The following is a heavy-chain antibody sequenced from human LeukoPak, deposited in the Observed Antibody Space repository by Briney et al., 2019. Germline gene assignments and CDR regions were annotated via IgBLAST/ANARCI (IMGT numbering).Heavy chain of an antibody. V-gene: IGHV1-2*06. Sequence: ASEKVSCKASGYTFTGYYMHWVRQAPGQGLEWMGRINPNNGATNYAQKLQGRVTITGDASISTAYMELSSLRSDDTAVYYCTRESGSYHGNDYWGQGTLVTVSS. CDR3: TRESGSYHGNDY. CDR2: INPNNGAT. D-gene: IGHD1-26*01. CDR1: GYTFTGYY. J-gene: IGHJ4*02.